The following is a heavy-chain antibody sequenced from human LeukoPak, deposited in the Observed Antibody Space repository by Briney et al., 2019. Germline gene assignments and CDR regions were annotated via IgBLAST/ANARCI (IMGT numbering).Heavy chain of an antibody. CDR3: ARGPIGAVVGPLRFDS. CDR1: GGSISSSSYY. J-gene: IGHJ5*01. Sequence: SETLSLTCTVSGGSISSSSYYWGWIRQPPGKGLEWIGSIYYSGSTYYNPSLKSRVAISVDTSKNQFSLKLTSVTAADTAVYYCARGPIGAVVGPLRFDSWGQGTLVTVSS. D-gene: IGHD6-19*01. CDR2: IYYSGST. V-gene: IGHV4-39*07.